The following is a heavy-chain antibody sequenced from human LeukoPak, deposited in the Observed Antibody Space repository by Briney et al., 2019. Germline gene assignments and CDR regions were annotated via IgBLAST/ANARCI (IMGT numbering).Heavy chain of an antibody. J-gene: IGHJ4*02. D-gene: IGHD3-22*01. V-gene: IGHV1-18*01. CDR1: GYAFTTFG. CDR3: ASRPRDSSGYSYFYYFDY. CDR2: ISPYNGNT. Sequence: GASVKVSCKASGYAFTTFGISWVRQAPGQGLEWMGWISPYNGNTNYAQNLQGRLTMTTDTSTTTAYMELRSLRSDDTAVYYCASRPRDSSGYSYFYYFDYWGQGTLVTVSS.